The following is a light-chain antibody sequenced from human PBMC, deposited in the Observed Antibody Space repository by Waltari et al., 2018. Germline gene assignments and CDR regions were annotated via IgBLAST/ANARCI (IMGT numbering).Light chain of an antibody. V-gene: IGLV1-51*01. CDR3: GSWINSLSTVV. CDR2: DNN. J-gene: IGLJ2*01. CDR1: IGNTY. Sequence: QSVLTQPPSVSAAPGQMVSISCSGDIGNTYVSWYQQVPGTAPKLVIHDNNNRPSGTPDRFSASKSATSATLVITGLQTGDEADYFCGSWINSLSTVVFGGRTKLTVL.